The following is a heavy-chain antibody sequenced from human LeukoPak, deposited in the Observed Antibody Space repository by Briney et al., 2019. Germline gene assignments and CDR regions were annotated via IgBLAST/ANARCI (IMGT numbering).Heavy chain of an antibody. CDR2: IYSGGGT. D-gene: IGHD1-14*01. Sequence: GGSLRLSCAASGFTFDEYGMNWVRQAPGKGLEWVSVIYSGGGTFYADSVKGRFTISRDNSKNTLYLQMNSLRVEDTAVYYCARRTAVSYYFDSWGQGTLVTVSS. V-gene: IGHV3-53*01. CDR3: ARRTAVSYYFDS. CDR1: GFTFDEYG. J-gene: IGHJ4*02.